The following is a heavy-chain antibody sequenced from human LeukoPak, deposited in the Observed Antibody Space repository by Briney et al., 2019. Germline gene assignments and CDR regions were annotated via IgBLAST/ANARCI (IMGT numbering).Heavy chain of an antibody. CDR2: ISGSGGST. J-gene: IGHJ1*01. D-gene: IGHD3-10*01. CDR1: GFTFSSYA. CDR3: AKSRYGSGSYYRKDDVYFQH. V-gene: IGHV3-23*01. Sequence: GGSLRLSCAASGFTFSSYAMSWVRQAPGKGLEWVSAISGSGGSTYYANSVKGRFTISRDNSKNTLYLQMNSLRAEDTAVYYCAKSRYGSGSYYRKDDVYFQHWGQGTLVTVSS.